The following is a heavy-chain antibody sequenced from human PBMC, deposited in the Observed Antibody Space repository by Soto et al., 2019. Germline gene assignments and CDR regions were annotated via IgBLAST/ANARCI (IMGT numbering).Heavy chain of an antibody. CDR1: GFTFSSYG. D-gene: IGHD6-13*01. CDR2: ISYDGSNK. Sequence: PGGSLRLSCAASGFTFSSYGMHWVRQAPGKGLEWVAVISYDGSNKYYADSVKGRFTVSRDNSKNTLYLQMNSLRAEDTAVYYCAKDPTPYSSSWYLKHTYVGNGFDPWGQGTLVTVSS. CDR3: AKDPTPYSSSWYLKHTYVGNGFDP. J-gene: IGHJ5*02. V-gene: IGHV3-30*18.